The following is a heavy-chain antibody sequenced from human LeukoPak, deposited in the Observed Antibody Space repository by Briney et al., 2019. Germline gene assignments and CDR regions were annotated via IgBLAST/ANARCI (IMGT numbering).Heavy chain of an antibody. CDR2: ISYDGSNK. Sequence: GRSLRLSCAASGFTFSSYAMHWVRQAPGKGLEWVAVISYDGSNKYYADSVKGRFTISRDNSKNTLYLQMNSLRAEDTAVYYCAKGTTLRPWGQGTLVTVSS. V-gene: IGHV3-30*04. J-gene: IGHJ5*02. D-gene: IGHD1-14*01. CDR3: AKGTTLRP. CDR1: GFTFSSYA.